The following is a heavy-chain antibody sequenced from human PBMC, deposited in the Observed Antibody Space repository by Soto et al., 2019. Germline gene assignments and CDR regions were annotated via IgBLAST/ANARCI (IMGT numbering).Heavy chain of an antibody. CDR1: GFTFSTYA. J-gene: IGHJ4*02. Sequence: TGGSLRLSCAASGFTFSTYAMSWVRQAPGKGLEWVSGINGDGDGTYYTDSVKGRFTISRDNAKNTLYLQMNSLRVEDTAVYYCAREFYGYDFWSGYYTTTDFDYWGQGTLVTVSS. V-gene: IGHV3-23*01. CDR2: INGDGDGT. D-gene: IGHD3-3*01. CDR3: AREFYGYDFWSGYYTTTDFDY.